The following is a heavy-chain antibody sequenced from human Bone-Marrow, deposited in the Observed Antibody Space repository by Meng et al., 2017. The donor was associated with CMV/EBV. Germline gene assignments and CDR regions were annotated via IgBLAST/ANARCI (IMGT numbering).Heavy chain of an antibody. V-gene: IGHV1-69*06. CDR1: GGTFSSYA. Sequence: SVKVSCKASGGTFSSYAISWVRQAPGQGLEWMGGIIPIFGTANYAQKFQGRVTITADKSTSTAYMELSSLGSEDTAVYYCARGRGYSYGSDYWGQGTLVTVSS. D-gene: IGHD5-18*01. J-gene: IGHJ4*02. CDR2: IIPIFGTA. CDR3: ARGRGYSYGSDY.